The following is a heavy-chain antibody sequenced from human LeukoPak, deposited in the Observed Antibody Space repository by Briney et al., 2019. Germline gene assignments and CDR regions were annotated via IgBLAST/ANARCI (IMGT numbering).Heavy chain of an antibody. Sequence: GGSLRLSCAASGFTFDDYGMSWVRQAPGKGLEWVSGINWNGGSTGYADSVKGRFTISRDNAKNSLYLQMNSLRAEDTALYHCARGEAISSLRPYNWFDPWGQGTLVTVSS. V-gene: IGHV3-20*01. D-gene: IGHD6-6*01. CDR3: ARGEAISSLRPYNWFDP. CDR1: GFTFDDYG. CDR2: INWNGGST. J-gene: IGHJ5*02.